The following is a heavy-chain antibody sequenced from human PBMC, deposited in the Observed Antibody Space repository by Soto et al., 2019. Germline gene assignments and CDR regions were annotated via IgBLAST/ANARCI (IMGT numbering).Heavy chain of an antibody. CDR3: ARIYYYYYGMDV. Sequence: PGGSLRLSCAASGFTVSSNYMSWVRQAPGKGLEWVSVIYSGGSTYYADSVKGRFTISRDNSKNTLYLQMNSLRAEDTAVYYCARIYYYYYGMDVWGQGTTVTVSS. CDR1: GFTVSSNY. V-gene: IGHV3-53*01. CDR2: IYSGGST. J-gene: IGHJ6*02.